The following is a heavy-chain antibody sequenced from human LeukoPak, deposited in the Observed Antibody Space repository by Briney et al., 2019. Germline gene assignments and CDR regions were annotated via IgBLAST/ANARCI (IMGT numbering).Heavy chain of an antibody. Sequence: PGGSLRLSCAASGFTFSIYAMTWVRQAPGRGLEWVSAISGSGGYTYYAGSVKGRFTISRDNSKNTVYLQINSLRAEDTAVHYCARGYGSDWYVLYWGQGTLVTVSS. CDR1: GFTFSIYA. D-gene: IGHD6-19*01. CDR2: ISGSGGYT. V-gene: IGHV3-23*01. J-gene: IGHJ4*02. CDR3: ARGYGSDWYVLY.